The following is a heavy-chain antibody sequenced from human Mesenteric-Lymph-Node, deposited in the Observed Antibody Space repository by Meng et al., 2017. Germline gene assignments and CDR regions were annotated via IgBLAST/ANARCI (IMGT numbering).Heavy chain of an antibody. CDR1: RGSFSGYY. CDR3: ARTIGGADIVVVPAAYYFDY. CDR2: INHSGST. J-gene: IGHJ4*02. V-gene: IGHV4-34*01. Sequence: QVQLQQWGAGLSNPSETLSLTCAVYRGSFSGYYWSWIRQPPGKGLEWIGEINHSGSTNYNPSLKSRVTISVDTSKNQFSLKLSSVTAADTAVYYCARTIGGADIVVVPAAYYFDYWGQGTLVTVSS. D-gene: IGHD2-2*01.